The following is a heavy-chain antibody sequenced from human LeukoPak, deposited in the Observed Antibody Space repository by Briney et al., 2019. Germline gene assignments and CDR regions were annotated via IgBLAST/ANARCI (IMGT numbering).Heavy chain of an antibody. Sequence: SAKVSCKASGGTFSSYAISWVRQAPGQGLEWMGRIIPIFGTANYAQKFQGRVTITADKSTSTAYMELSSLRSEDTAVYYCARDRGIAARVVGAFDIWGQGTMVTVSS. CDR1: GGTFSSYA. V-gene: IGHV1-69*06. CDR3: ARDRGIAARVVGAFDI. CDR2: IIPIFGTA. J-gene: IGHJ3*02. D-gene: IGHD6-6*01.